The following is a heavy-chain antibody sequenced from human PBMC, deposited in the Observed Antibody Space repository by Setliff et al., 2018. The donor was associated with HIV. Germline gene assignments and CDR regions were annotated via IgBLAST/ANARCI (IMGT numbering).Heavy chain of an antibody. CDR1: GGSFPAYY. D-gene: IGHD4-17*01. Sequence: LSLTCAVYGGSFPAYYWNWIRQPPGKGLEWIGEINYEGDTTYNPSLKSRVNMFIDTSKKQFSLKVASVTAADTAVYYCVRQHGDYAFDPWGQEPWSPSPQ. CDR3: VRQHGDYAFDP. CDR2: INYEGDT. J-gene: IGHJ5*02. V-gene: IGHV4-34*01.